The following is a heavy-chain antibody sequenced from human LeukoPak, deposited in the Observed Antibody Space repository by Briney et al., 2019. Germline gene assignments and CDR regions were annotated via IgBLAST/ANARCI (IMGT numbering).Heavy chain of an antibody. D-gene: IGHD3-10*01. V-gene: IGHV1-18*01. CDR2: ISAYNGNT. CDR1: GYTFTSYG. Sequence: ASVKVSCKASGYTFTSYGISWVRQAPGQGLEWMGWISAYNGNTNYAQKFQGRVTITRDTSASTAYMELSSLRSEDTAVYYCARDVYGSGIGPYYYYGMDVWGQGTTVTVSS. J-gene: IGHJ6*02. CDR3: ARDVYGSGIGPYYYYGMDV.